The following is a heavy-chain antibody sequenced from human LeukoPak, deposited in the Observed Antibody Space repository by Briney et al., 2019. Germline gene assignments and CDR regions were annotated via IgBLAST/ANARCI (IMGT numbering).Heavy chain of an antibody. CDR2: ISASNGDT. J-gene: IGHJ6*03. CDR3: ARASDFWSGYEYYYYYYCMDV. D-gene: IGHD3-3*01. CDR1: GYTFNSYG. V-gene: IGHV1-18*01. Sequence: GASVKVSCQASGYTFNSYGIAWVRQAPGQGLEWMGWISASNGDTTYAQKFQGRVTMTPDTPTNTAYTELRSQRSDDTAVYYCARASDFWSGYEYYYYYYCMDVWGKGTTVTVSS.